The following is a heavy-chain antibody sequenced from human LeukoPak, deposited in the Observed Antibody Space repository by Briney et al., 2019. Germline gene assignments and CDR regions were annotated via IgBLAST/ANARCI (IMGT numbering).Heavy chain of an antibody. D-gene: IGHD2-15*01. CDR3: ARDNIVVVVAARRGYWFDP. J-gene: IGHJ5*02. V-gene: IGHV1-18*01. CDR2: ISAYNGNT. CDR1: GYTFTSYG. Sequence: RASVKVSCKASGYTFTSYGISWVRQAPGQGLEWMGWISAYNGNTNYAQKLQGRVTMTTDTSTSTAYMELRSLRSDDTAVYYCARDNIVVVVAARRGYWFDPWGQGTLVTVSS.